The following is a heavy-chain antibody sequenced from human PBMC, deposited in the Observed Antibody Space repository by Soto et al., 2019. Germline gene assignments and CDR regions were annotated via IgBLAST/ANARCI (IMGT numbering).Heavy chain of an antibody. CDR3: ARVRWTVAGPGHFDY. CDR1: GGSISSSSYY. CDR2: IYYSGTT. J-gene: IGHJ4*02. V-gene: IGHV4-39*07. Sequence: SETLSLTCTVSGGSISSSSYYWGWIRQPPGKGLEWIGSIYYSGTTYYNPSLKSRVTISVDTSKNQFSLKLSSVTAADTAVYYCARVRWTVAGPGHFDYWGQGTLVTVSS. D-gene: IGHD6-19*01.